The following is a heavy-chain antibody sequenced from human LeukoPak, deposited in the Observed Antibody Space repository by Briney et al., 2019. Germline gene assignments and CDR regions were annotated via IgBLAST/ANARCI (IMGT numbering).Heavy chain of an antibody. D-gene: IGHD6-19*01. CDR3: ARGDLSGWYDY. Sequence: PSETLSLTCAVYGGSFSGYYWSWIRQPPGKGLEWIGEINHSGSTNYNPSLKSRVIISVDTSKNQFSLKLSSVTAADTAVYYCARGDLSGWYDYWGQGTLVTVSS. V-gene: IGHV4-34*01. CDR2: INHSGST. CDR1: GGSFSGYY. J-gene: IGHJ4*02.